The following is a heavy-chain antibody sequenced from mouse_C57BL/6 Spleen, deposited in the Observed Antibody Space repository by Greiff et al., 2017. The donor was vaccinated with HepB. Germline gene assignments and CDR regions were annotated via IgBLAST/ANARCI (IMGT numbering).Heavy chain of an antibody. CDR3: ARSDSSGLPWFAY. D-gene: IGHD3-2*02. Sequence: QVQLKQPGAELVMPGASVKLSCKASGYTFTSYWMHWVKQRPGQGLEWIGEIDPSDSYTNYNQKFKGKSTLTVDKSSSTAYMQLSSLTSEDSAVYYCARSDSSGLPWFAYWGQGTLVTVSA. V-gene: IGHV1-69*01. CDR2: IDPSDSYT. CDR1: GYTFTSYW. J-gene: IGHJ3*01.